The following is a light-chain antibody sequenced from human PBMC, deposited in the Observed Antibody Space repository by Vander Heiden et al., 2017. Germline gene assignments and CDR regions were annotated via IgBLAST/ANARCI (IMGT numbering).Light chain of an antibody. CDR1: SSDVGGYDF. J-gene: IGLJ1*01. CDR3: CACENTYREV. Sequence: QSPLPQPPPVSGPPGHSVTISCPRTSSDVGGYDFFSWYQQRPGKAPKLMMYGDDIRPSGVPGRFSGSKSGNTASLTISGLQAEDEADYYCCACENTYREVFGTETKVTVL. CDR2: GDD. V-gene: IGLV2-11*01.